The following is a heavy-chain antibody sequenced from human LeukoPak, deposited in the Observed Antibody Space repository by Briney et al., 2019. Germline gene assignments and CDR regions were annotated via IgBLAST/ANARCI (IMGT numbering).Heavy chain of an antibody. Sequence: SETLSLTCAAYGGSFSGYYWSWIRQPPGKGLEWIGEINHSGSTNYNPSLKSRVTIPVDTSKNQFSLKLSSVTAADTAVYYCARVLGYCSSTSCRVTIFGVVPRAFDIWGQGTMVTVSS. CDR3: ARVLGYCSSTSCRVTIFGVVPRAFDI. CDR2: INHSGST. CDR1: GGSFSGYY. J-gene: IGHJ3*02. D-gene: IGHD2-2*01. V-gene: IGHV4-34*01.